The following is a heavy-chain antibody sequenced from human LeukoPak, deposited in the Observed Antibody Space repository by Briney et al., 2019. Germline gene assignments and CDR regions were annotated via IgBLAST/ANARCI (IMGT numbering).Heavy chain of an antibody. J-gene: IGHJ3*02. CDR3: ARATITMMVGIPADAFDI. D-gene: IGHD3-22*01. V-gene: IGHV4-30-4*08. CDR2: VYYIGNT. Sequence: PLSLPCTVSGGSIRSGDYYWSGIRQPPGKGLERIGYVYYIGNTYYNPSLKSRVTLSVDTSKKQFSLRLSSVTAADTAVYYCARATITMMVGIPADAFDIWGQGTMVTVSS. CDR1: GGSIRSGDYY.